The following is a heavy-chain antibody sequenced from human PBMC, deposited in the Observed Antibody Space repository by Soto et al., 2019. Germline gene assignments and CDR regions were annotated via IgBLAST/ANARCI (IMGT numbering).Heavy chain of an antibody. Sequence: QVQLVQSGAEVKKPGSSVRVSCKVYGGTFGSHTFTWVRQAPGKGLEWMGEIIPVFNAANYAQRFQDRVTITEDRSATTVYLELSRLTSADTPTYYCVKIETLTYHTTGGTDLDFWGQGTLVIVSS. D-gene: IGHD7-27*01. V-gene: IGHV1-69*06. CDR1: GGTFGSHT. CDR3: VKIETLTYHTTGGTDLDF. J-gene: IGHJ4*02. CDR2: IIPVFNAA.